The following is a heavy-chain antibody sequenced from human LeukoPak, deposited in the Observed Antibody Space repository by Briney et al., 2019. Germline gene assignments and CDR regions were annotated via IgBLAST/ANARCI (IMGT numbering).Heavy chain of an antibody. V-gene: IGHV3-20*04. CDR3: ASGYFSIRGDAFDI. CDR1: GFKFCYYG. D-gene: IGHD3-10*01. Sequence: PGVSLSLSCAASGFKFCYYGMNCARQVPWECLEGVSGLNWNGGSTGYAESVEGRFSISRDNGKNSLYLQMNSLRAEDTALYYCASGYFSIRGDAFDIWGQGTMVTVPS. J-gene: IGHJ3*02. CDR2: LNWNGGST.